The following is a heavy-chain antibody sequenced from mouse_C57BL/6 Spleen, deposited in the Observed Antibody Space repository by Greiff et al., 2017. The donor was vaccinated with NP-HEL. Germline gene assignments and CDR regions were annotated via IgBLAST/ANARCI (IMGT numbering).Heavy chain of an antibody. V-gene: IGHV2-2*01. J-gene: IGHJ3*01. CDR3: AREDYYGSPSLLAD. CDR1: GFSFTSYG. CDR2: IWSGGST. D-gene: IGHD1-1*01. Sequence: VNLVESGPGLVQPSQSLSLTCTVSGFSFTSYGVHWVRQSPGKGLEWLGVIWSGGSTDYNAPFISRLSISKDNSKSQVFFKMNSLQADDTAIYYCAREDYYGSPSLLADWGQGTLVAVSA.